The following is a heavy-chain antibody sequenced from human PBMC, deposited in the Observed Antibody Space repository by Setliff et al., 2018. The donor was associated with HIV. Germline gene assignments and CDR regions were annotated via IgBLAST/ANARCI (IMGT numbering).Heavy chain of an antibody. CDR3: ARATATWLVDN. Sequence: SETLSLTCTVSGYSISSGYYWGFIRQPPGKGLEWIGSIFHSETTYYNPSLKSRVTMSVDTSKNQFSLKLSSVTTADTAVYYCARATATWLVDNWGQGTLVTVSS. D-gene: IGHD2-15*01. V-gene: IGHV4-38-2*02. J-gene: IGHJ4*02. CDR2: IFHSETT. CDR1: GYSISSGYY.